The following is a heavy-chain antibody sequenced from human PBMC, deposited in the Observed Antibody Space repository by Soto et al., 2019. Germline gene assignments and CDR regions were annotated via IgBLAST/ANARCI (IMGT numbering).Heavy chain of an antibody. Sequence: SVKVSCKASGGTFSSYAISWVRQAPGQGLEWMGGVIPIFGTANYAQKFQGRVTITADESTSTAYMELSSLRSEDTAVYYCARDHCSGGSCYPGTIWWFDPWGQGTLVPVSS. J-gene: IGHJ5*02. CDR3: ARDHCSGGSCYPGTIWWFDP. CDR2: VIPIFGTA. V-gene: IGHV1-69*13. CDR1: GGTFSSYA. D-gene: IGHD2-15*01.